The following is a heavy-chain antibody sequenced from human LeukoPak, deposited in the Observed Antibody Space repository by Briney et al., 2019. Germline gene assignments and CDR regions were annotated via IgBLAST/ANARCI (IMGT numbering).Heavy chain of an antibody. J-gene: IGHJ4*02. D-gene: IGHD2/OR15-2a*01. CDR1: GFTFSSYS. CDR3: ATYRQVLLPFES. V-gene: IGHV3-21*04. CDR2: IFPSGGEI. Sequence: GGSLRLSCAASGFTFSSYSMNWVRQAPGKGLEWVSSIFPSGGEIHYADSVRGRFTISRDNSKSTLSLQVNSLRAEDTAIYYCATYRQVLLPFESWGQGTLVTVSS.